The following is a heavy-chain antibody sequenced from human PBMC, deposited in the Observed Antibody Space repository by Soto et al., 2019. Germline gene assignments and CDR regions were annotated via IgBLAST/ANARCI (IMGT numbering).Heavy chain of an antibody. V-gene: IGHV4-39*01. Sequence: SETLSLTCTVSGGSISSSSYYWGWIRQPPGKGLEWIGIIYFSGSTYYNPSLKSRVTISVDTSKNQFSLKLSSVTAADTAVYYCARPGCSSTSCLAEHYYYYYMDVWGKGTTVTVSS. CDR1: GGSISSSSYY. CDR3: ARPGCSSTSCLAEHYYYYYMDV. CDR2: IYFSGST. J-gene: IGHJ6*03. D-gene: IGHD2-2*01.